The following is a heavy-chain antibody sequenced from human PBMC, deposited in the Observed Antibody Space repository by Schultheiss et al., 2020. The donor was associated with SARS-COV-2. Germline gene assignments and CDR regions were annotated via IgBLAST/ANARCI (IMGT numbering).Heavy chain of an antibody. CDR3: ARVKDLNDAFDI. J-gene: IGHJ3*02. Sequence: SVKVSCKASGGTFSSHAISWVRQAPGQGLEWMGGIIPIFGTANYAQKFRGRVTLTADDSTSTAYMELSSLRFEDTAVYYCARVKDLNDAFDIWGQGTMVTGSS. CDR2: IIPIFGTA. D-gene: IGHD3/OR15-3a*01. V-gene: IGHV1-69*13. CDR1: GGTFSSHA.